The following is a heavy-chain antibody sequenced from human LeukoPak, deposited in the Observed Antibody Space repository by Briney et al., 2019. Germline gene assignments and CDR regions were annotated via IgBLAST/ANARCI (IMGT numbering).Heavy chain of an antibody. D-gene: IGHD3-10*02. CDR3: AELGITMIGGV. CDR1: GFTFSSYE. J-gene: IGHJ6*04. V-gene: IGHV3-48*03. Sequence: GGSLRLSCAASGFTFSSYEMNWVRQSPGKGLEWVSYISSSGSTIYYADSVKGRFTISRDNAKNSLYLQMNSLRAEDTAVYYCAELGITMIGGVWGKGTTVTISS. CDR2: ISSSGSTI.